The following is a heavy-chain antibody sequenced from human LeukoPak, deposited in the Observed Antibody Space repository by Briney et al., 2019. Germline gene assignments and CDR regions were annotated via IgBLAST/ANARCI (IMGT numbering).Heavy chain of an antibody. CDR3: ARGPLVGYCSGGSCSRTYYFDY. CDR1: GGSISSSSFY. D-gene: IGHD2-15*01. J-gene: IGHJ4*02. V-gene: IGHV4-39*07. Sequence: SETLSLTCTVSGGSISSSSFYWGCIRQPPGKGLEWIGSIYYSGSTYYNPSLKSRVIISVDTSKNQFSLNLSSVTAADTAVYYCARGPLVGYCSGGSCSRTYYFDYWGQGTLVTVSS. CDR2: IYYSGST.